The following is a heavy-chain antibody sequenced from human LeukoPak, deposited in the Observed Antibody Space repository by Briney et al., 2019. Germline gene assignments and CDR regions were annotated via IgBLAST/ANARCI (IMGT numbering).Heavy chain of an antibody. CDR3: AKEMSSSWFEY. CDR2: ISGSADST. D-gene: IGHD6-13*01. J-gene: IGHJ4*02. Sequence: GGSLRLSCVASGFTFSSFAMSWVRQAPGKGLEWVSAISGSADSTYYADSVKGRFTISRDNSKNTLYLQMNSLRVEDTAVYYCAKEMSSSWFEYWGQGTLVTVSS. CDR1: GFTFSSFA. V-gene: IGHV3-23*01.